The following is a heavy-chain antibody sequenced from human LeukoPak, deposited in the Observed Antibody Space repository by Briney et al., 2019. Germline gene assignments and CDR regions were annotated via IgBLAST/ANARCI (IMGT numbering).Heavy chain of an antibody. J-gene: IGHJ4*02. CDR3: ARLYDGSAYHADHFDY. Sequence: NPGGSLRLSCAGSGFTFNTYNMNWVRQAPGKGLEWVSSISSGSYIYYADSVKGRFTISRDNAKNSLYLQMNSLRAEDTAVYYCARLYDGSAYHADHFDYWGQGTLVIVSS. CDR1: GFTFNTYN. CDR2: ISSGSYI. D-gene: IGHD3-22*01. V-gene: IGHV3-21*01.